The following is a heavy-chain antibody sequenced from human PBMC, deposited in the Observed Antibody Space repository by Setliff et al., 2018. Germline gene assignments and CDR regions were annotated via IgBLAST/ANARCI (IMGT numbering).Heavy chain of an antibody. CDR1: GGSISSYY. Sequence: PSETLSLTCTVSGGSISSYYCGWIRQPAGKGLEWIGHIYIGGSANYNPSLTSRVTMSIDTSTNQFSLKLNSVTAADMAVASCSREQWLDPPGYYYMDVWGKVTTVTVSS. D-gene: IGHD6-19*01. CDR3: SREQWLDPPGYYYMDV. CDR2: IYIGGSA. V-gene: IGHV4-4*07. J-gene: IGHJ6*03.